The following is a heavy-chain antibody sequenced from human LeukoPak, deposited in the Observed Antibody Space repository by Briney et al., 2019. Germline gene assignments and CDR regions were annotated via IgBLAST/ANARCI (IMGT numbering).Heavy chain of an antibody. Sequence: PGGSLRLSCAASGFTFSSYAMSRVRQAPGKGLEWVSAISGSGGSTYYADSVKGRFTISRDNSKNTLYLQMNSLRAEDTAVYYCAKGHGYSYDLPFDYWGQGTLVTVSS. D-gene: IGHD5-18*01. V-gene: IGHV3-23*01. J-gene: IGHJ4*02. CDR3: AKGHGYSYDLPFDY. CDR1: GFTFSSYA. CDR2: ISGSGGST.